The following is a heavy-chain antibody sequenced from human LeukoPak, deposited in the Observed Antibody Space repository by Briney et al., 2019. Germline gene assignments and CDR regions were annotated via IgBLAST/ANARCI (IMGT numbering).Heavy chain of an antibody. CDR3: ARTTMVVTRWFDP. V-gene: IGHV6-1*01. J-gene: IGHJ5*02. D-gene: IGHD4/OR15-4a*01. CDR1: GDSVSSNSAS. Sequence: SQTLSLTCGISGDSVSSNSASWNWIRQSPSRGLEWLGRTYYRSKWYYDYAESVKSRLTISPDTSENQFSLQLKSVTPEDTAVYYCARTTMVVTRWFDPWGPGTLVTVSS. CDR2: TYYRSKWYY.